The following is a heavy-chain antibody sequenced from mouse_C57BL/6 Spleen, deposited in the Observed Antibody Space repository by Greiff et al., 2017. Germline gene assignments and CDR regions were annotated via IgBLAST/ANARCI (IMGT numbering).Heavy chain of an antibody. CDR2: IDPSDSYT. CDR1: GYTFTSYW. V-gene: IGHV1-59*01. CDR3: IYGNYFDY. Sequence: QVQLKQPGAELVRPGTSVKLSCKASGYTFTSYWMHWVKQRPGQGLEWIGVIDPSDSYTNYNQKFKGKATLTVDTSSSTAYMQLSSLTSEDSAVYYCIYGNYFDYWGQGTTLTVSS. J-gene: IGHJ2*01. D-gene: IGHD2-1*01.